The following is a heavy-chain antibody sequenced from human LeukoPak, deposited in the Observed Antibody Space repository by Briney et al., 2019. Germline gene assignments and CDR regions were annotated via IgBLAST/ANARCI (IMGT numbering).Heavy chain of an antibody. CDR1: GGSISSYY. V-gene: IGHV4-4*07. D-gene: IGHD3-22*01. CDR3: ASSYYYDSSGYHTQFDY. Sequence: SETLSLTCTVSGGSISSYYWSWIRQPAGKGLEWIGRIYTSGSTNYNPSLKSRVTMSVDTSKNQFSLKLSSVTAADTAVYYCASSYYYDSSGYHTQFDYWGQGTLVTVSS. CDR2: IYTSGST. J-gene: IGHJ4*02.